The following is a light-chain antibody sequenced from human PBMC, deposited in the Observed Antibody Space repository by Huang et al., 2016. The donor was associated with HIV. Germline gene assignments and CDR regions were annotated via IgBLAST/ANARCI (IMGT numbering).Light chain of an antibody. CDR2: WAS. V-gene: IGKV4-1*01. J-gene: IGKJ2*01. CDR1: QDLLFNATNKRF. CDR3: QQYYTNYYT. Sequence: DIVMTQSPDSLTVSLGARATINCKSSQDLLFNATNKRFLAWYQQRPRQPPKLLIYWASTRASDVPDRFSGSGSGTDFTLTINSLQAEDMAVYFCQQYYTNYYTFGQGTKLEIQ.